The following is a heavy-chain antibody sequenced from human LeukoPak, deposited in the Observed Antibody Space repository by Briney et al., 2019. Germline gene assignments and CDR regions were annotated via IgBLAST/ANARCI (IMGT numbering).Heavy chain of an antibody. Sequence: TSETLSLTCAVYGVSFRGYSWTWIRQSPGKGLEWIGEINHSGSTNYNPSLKSRVTISVDSSKNQFSLRLSSVTAADTAVYYCARYTVTEDWFDPWGQGTLVTVSS. D-gene: IGHD4-17*01. V-gene: IGHV4-34*01. CDR3: ARYTVTEDWFDP. CDR2: INHSGST. J-gene: IGHJ5*02. CDR1: GVSFRGYS.